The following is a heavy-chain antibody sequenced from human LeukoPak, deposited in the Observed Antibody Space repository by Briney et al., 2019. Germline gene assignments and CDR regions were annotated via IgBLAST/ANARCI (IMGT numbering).Heavy chain of an antibody. CDR2: ISGSGGDI. CDR1: GFTFSSYS. D-gene: IGHD2-2*02. J-gene: IGHJ4*02. V-gene: IGHV3-23*01. Sequence: PGGSLRLSCAASGFTFSSYSMNWVRQAPGKGLEWVSAISGSGGDIYYTDSVKGRFTISRDNSKSTQYLQMNSLRAEDTALYYCAKASSSCYRCYDYWGQGTLVTVSS. CDR3: AKASSSCYRCYDY.